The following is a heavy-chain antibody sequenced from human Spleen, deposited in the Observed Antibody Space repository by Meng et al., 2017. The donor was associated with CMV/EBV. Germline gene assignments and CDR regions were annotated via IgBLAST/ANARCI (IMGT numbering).Heavy chain of an antibody. CDR3: AKDHRFY. J-gene: IGHJ4*01. V-gene: IGHV3-7*03. CDR2: IKQDGSEK. Sequence: GESLKISCAASGFTFSSYAMNWVRQAPGKGLEWVANIKQDGSEKYYVDSVKGRFTISRDNAKNSLYLQMNSLRAGDTAIYYCAKDHRFYWGHGTLVTVSS. CDR1: GFTFSSYA.